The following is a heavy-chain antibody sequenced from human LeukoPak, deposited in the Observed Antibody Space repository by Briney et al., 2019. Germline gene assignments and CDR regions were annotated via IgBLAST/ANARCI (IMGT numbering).Heavy chain of an antibody. D-gene: IGHD3-10*01. J-gene: IGHJ4*02. CDR3: ARSPRGDDPDYFDY. Sequence: SETLPLTCTVSGGSISSYYWSWIRQPPGKGLEWIGYIYYSGSTNYNPSLKSRVTISVDTSKNQFSLKLSSVTAADTAVYYCARSPRGDDPDYFDYWGQGTLVTVSS. CDR1: GGSISSYY. CDR2: IYYSGST. V-gene: IGHV4-59*08.